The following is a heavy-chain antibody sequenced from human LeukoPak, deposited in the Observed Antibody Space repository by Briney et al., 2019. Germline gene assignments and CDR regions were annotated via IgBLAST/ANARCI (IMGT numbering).Heavy chain of an antibody. CDR1: GYTFTSYG. D-gene: IGHD6-13*01. J-gene: IGHJ3*02. V-gene: IGHV1-18*01. CDR3: ARDWSRAAAGTVVVDAFDI. Sequence: ASVKVSCKASGYTFTSYGISWVRQAPGQGLEWMGWISAYNGNTNYAQKLQGRVTMTTDTSTSTAYMELRSLRSDDTAMYYCARDWSRAAAGTVVVDAFDIWGQGTMVTVSS. CDR2: ISAYNGNT.